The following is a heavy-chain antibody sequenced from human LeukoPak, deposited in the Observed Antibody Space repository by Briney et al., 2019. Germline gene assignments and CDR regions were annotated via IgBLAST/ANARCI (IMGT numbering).Heavy chain of an antibody. CDR2: INHSGST. CDR3: ARESSYYYDSSGSY. Sequence: PSETLSLTCAVYGGSFSGYYWSWIRQPPGKGLEWIGEINHSGSTNYNPSLKSRVTISVDTSKNQFSLKLSSVTAADTAVYYCARESSYYYDSSGSYWGQGTLVTVSS. V-gene: IGHV4-34*01. D-gene: IGHD3-22*01. CDR1: GGSFSGYY. J-gene: IGHJ4*02.